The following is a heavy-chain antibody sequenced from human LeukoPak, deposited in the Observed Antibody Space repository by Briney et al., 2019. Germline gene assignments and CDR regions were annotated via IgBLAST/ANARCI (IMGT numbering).Heavy chain of an antibody. Sequence: GGSLRLSCAASGFTFSSYGMHWVRQAPGKGLEWVAAISYDGSNKYYADSVKGRLTISRDNSKNTLYLQMNSLRAEDTAVYYCAKEWGRYCSSTSCYPYDYWGQGTLVTVSS. V-gene: IGHV3-30*18. J-gene: IGHJ4*02. CDR3: AKEWGRYCSSTSCYPYDY. CDR1: GFTFSSYG. D-gene: IGHD2-2*01. CDR2: ISYDGSNK.